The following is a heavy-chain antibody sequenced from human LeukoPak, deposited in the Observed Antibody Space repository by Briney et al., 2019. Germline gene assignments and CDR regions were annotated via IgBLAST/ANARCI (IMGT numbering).Heavy chain of an antibody. CDR1: GGSISSSSYY. J-gene: IGHJ5*02. D-gene: IGHD2/OR15-2a*01. V-gene: IGHV4-39*07. Sequence: SETLSLTCTVSGGSISSSSYYWGWIRQPPGKGLEWIGSIYYSGSTYYNPSPKSRVTISVDTSKNQFSLKLSSVTAADTAVYYCARDQGAYYLNWFDPWGQGTLVTVSS. CDR2: IYYSGST. CDR3: ARDQGAYYLNWFDP.